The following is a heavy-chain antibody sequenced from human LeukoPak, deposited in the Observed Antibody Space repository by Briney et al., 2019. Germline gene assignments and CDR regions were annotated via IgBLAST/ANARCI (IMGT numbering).Heavy chain of an antibody. CDR1: GFTFSSYW. J-gene: IGHJ4*02. D-gene: IGHD2-21*01. V-gene: IGHV3-74*01. CDR3: TKSGGE. Sequence: GGSLRLSCVASGFTFSSYWMHWVRHDPRKGLVWVSRINGDGRNINYADSVRGRFTISRDNAKNTLYLQMNSLRTEDTAVYYCTKSGGEWGQGTLVTVSS. CDR2: INGDGRNI.